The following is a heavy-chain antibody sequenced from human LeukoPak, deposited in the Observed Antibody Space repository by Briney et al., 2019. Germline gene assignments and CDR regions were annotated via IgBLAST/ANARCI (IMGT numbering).Heavy chain of an antibody. Sequence: SETLSLTCAVYGGSFSGYYWSWIRQPPGKGLEWIGTMYHSGSTYYNPSLKSRVTISVDTSKNQFSLKLSSVTAADTAVYYCARAYTGDSPCFDYWGQGTLVTVSS. V-gene: IGHV4-34*01. CDR2: MYHSGST. CDR1: GGSFSGYY. D-gene: IGHD2-2*02. CDR3: ARAYTGDSPCFDY. J-gene: IGHJ4*02.